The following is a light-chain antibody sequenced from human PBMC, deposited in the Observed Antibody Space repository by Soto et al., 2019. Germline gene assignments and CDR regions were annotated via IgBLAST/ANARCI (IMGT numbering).Light chain of an antibody. CDR2: DAS. CDR1: ERISHS. V-gene: IGKV3-20*01. Sequence: DIVLAQSPATLSLSPGNRVTLSCRANERISHSLAWYQQKPGQAPRILIYDASFRATGIPERFSGSGSGTDFTLTISRLEPEDFALYYCQHYGTSIIFGQGTRLEIK. J-gene: IGKJ5*01. CDR3: QHYGTSII.